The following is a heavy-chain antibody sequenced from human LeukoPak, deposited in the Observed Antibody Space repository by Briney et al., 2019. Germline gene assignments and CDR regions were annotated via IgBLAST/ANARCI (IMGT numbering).Heavy chain of an antibody. CDR3: ARDPYDILTGYARWFDP. J-gene: IGHJ5*02. CDR1: GYTFTSYG. V-gene: IGHV1-18*01. D-gene: IGHD3-9*01. Sequence: GASVKVSCKASGYTFTSYGISWVRQAPGQGLEWMGWISAYNGNTNYAQKLQGRVTMTTDTSTSTAYMELRSLRSDDTAVYYCARDPYDILTGYARWFDPWGQGTLVTVSS. CDR2: ISAYNGNT.